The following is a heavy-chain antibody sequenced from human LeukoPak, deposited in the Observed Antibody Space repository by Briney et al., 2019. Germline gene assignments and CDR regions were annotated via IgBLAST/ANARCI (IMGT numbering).Heavy chain of an antibody. V-gene: IGHV4-59*01. CDR2: IYYSGTT. CDR1: GGSIGSYY. D-gene: IGHD6-13*01. Sequence: SETLSLTCTVSGGSIGSYYWSWIRQPPGKGLEWIGYIYYSGTTNYNPSLKSRVTISVDTSKNQFSLKLSSVTAADTAVYYCARGVYIAAAQYAYWGQGTLVTVS. J-gene: IGHJ4*02. CDR3: ARGVYIAAAQYAY.